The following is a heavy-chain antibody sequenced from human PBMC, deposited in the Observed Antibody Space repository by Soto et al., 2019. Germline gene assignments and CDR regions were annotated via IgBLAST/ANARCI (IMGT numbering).Heavy chain of an antibody. D-gene: IGHD3-9*01. J-gene: IGHJ4*02. CDR3: TTIGHYDILTGYPRPFDY. V-gene: IGHV3-15*01. CDR1: GFTFSNAW. Sequence: GGSLRLSCAASGFTFSNAWMSWVRQAPGKGLEWVGRIKSKTDGGTTDYAAPVKGRFTISRDDSKNTLYLQMNSLKTEDTAVYYCTTIGHYDILTGYPRPFDYWGQGTLVTVSS. CDR2: IKSKTDGGTT.